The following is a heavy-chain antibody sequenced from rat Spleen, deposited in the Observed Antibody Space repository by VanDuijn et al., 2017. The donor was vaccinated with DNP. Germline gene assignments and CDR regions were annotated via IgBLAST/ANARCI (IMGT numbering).Heavy chain of an antibody. CDR3: TRESFAY. CDR2: IQSGGST. V-gene: IGHV2-19*01. J-gene: IGHJ2*01. CDR1: GFSLTDYS. Sequence: QVQLKESGPGLVQPSQTLSLTCTVSGFSLTDYSVHWVRQPPGKGLEWMGRIQSGGSTDYNSALKSRLSISRDTSKSQVFLKMNSLQTEDTAIYFCTRESFAYWGQGVMVTVSS.